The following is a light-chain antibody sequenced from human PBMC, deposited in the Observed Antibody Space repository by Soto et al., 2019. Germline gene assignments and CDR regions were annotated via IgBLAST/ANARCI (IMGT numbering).Light chain of an antibody. CDR1: SGHSSYA. CDR2: LNSDGSH. CDR3: QTWGTGIVV. Sequence: QAVVTQSPSASAPLGASVKLTCTLSSGHSSYAIAWHQQQPEKGPRYLMKLNSDGSHSKGDGIPDRFSGSSSGAERYLTISSLQSEDEADYYCQTWGTGIVVFGGGTKLTVL. V-gene: IGLV4-69*01. J-gene: IGLJ2*01.